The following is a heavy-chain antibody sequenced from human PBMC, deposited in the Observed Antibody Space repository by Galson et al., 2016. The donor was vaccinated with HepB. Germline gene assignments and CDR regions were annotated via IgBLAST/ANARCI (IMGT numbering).Heavy chain of an antibody. CDR3: ARAGHCSSASCSDSFDI. V-gene: IGHV1-3*01. J-gene: IGHJ3*02. CDR1: GYTFTTYA. Sequence: SVKVSCKASGYTFTTYAMHWVRQAPGQRFEWMGWINAGNGSTKYSQKFQGRVTITRDTSASTVYMDLSSPRSEDTAVYYCARAGHCSSASCSDSFDIWGLGTMVTVSS. D-gene: IGHD2-2*01. CDR2: INAGNGST.